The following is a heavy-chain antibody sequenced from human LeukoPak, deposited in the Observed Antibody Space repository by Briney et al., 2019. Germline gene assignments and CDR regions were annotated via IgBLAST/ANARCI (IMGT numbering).Heavy chain of an antibody. V-gene: IGHV4-34*01. J-gene: IGHJ4*02. Sequence: SETLSLTCAVYGGSFSGYYWSWIRQPPGKGLEWIGEINHSGSTNYNPSLKSRVTISVDTSKNQFSLKLSSVTAADTAVYYCAKLPSVSGYGSYWGQGTLVTVSS. D-gene: IGHD5-12*01. CDR1: GGSFSGYY. CDR2: INHSGST. CDR3: AKLPSVSGYGSY.